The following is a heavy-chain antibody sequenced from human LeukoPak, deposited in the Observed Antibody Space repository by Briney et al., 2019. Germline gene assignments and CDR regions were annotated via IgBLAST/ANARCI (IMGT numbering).Heavy chain of an antibody. Sequence: GGSLRLSCAASGFTFSSSAMSWVRQAPGKGLEWVSAISNNGGYTYYADSVQGRFTISRDNSKSTLCLQMNSLRAEDTAVYYCAKDPAYYGSGSYPDYWGQGTLVTVSS. CDR3: AKDPAYYGSGSYPDY. J-gene: IGHJ4*02. CDR2: ISNNGGYT. D-gene: IGHD3-10*01. CDR1: GFTFSSSA. V-gene: IGHV3-23*01.